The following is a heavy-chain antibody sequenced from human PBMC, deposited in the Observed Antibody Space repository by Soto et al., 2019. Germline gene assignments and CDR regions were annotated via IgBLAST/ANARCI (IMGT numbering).Heavy chain of an antibody. V-gene: IGHV3-66*01. J-gene: IGHJ4*02. D-gene: IGHD7-27*01. CDR2: IWYDANT. Sequence: EVQLAQSGGGLVQPGGSLRLSCTASGFTVSNTYMSWIRQAPGKGLEWVSVIWYDANTYYADSVKGRFTISRDNSKNTVYLQMNSLRAEETGIYYCARDGGGHWGPYDFWGQGALVTISS. CDR3: ARDGGGHWGPYDF. CDR1: GFTVSNTY.